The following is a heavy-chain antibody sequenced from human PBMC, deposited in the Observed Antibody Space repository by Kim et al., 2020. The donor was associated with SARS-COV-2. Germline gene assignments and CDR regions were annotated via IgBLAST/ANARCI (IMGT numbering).Heavy chain of an antibody. V-gene: IGHV4-61*01. CDR2: IYYSGST. CDR1: GGSVSSGSYY. CDR3: ARERITMVRGVIPYFD. Sequence: SETLSLTCTVSGGSVSSGSYYWSWIRQPPGKGLEWIGYIYYSGSTNYNPSLKSRVTISVDTSKNQFSLKLSSVTAADTAVYYCARERITMVRGVIPYFD. J-gene: IGHJ4*01. D-gene: IGHD3-10*01.